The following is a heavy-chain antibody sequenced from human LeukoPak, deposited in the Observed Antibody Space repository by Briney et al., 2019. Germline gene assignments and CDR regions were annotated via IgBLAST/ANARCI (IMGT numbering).Heavy chain of an antibody. CDR1: GGTFSSYA. CDR3: AVKRDSTFYYFDY. Sequence: SVKVSCKASGGTFSSYAISWVRQAPGQGLEWMGGIIPIFGTANYAQKFQGRVTITADESTSTAYMELSSLRSEDTAVYYCAVKRDSTFYYFDYWAQGTLVTVSS. J-gene: IGHJ4*02. CDR2: IIPIFGTA. V-gene: IGHV1-69*13. D-gene: IGHD1-1*01.